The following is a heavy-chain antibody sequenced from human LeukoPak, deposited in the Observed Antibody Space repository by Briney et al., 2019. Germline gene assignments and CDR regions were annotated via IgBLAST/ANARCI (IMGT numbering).Heavy chain of an antibody. V-gene: IGHV4-34*01. J-gene: IGHJ4*02. CDR1: GGPFSGYY. CDR2: INHSGST. Sequence: SETLSLTCAVYGGPFSGYYWSWIRQPPGKGLEWIGEINHSGSTNYNPSLKSRVTISVDTSKNQFSLKLSSVTAADTAVYYCARGRRGNYYGSGSYYSRHFDYWGQGTPVTVSS. D-gene: IGHD3-10*01. CDR3: ARGRRGNYYGSGSYYSRHFDY.